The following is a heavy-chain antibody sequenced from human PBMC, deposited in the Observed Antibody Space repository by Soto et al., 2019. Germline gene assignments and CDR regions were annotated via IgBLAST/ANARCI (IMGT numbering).Heavy chain of an antibody. CDR2: IYYSGST. CDR1: GGSISSGDYY. Sequence: SETLSLTCTVSGGSISSGDYYWSWIRQPPGKGLEWIGYIYYSGSTYYNPSLKSRVTISVDTSKNQFSLKLSSVTAADTAVYYCARDDTLLCFGEKYGMDVWGQGTTVTVSS. V-gene: IGHV4-30-4*01. J-gene: IGHJ6*02. D-gene: IGHD3-10*01. CDR3: ARDDTLLCFGEKYGMDV.